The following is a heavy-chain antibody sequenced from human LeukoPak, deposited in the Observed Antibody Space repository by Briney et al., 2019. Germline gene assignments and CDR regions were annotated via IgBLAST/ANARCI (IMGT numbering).Heavy chain of an antibody. CDR1: GGSFSGYY. V-gene: IGHV4-34*01. CDR2: INHSGST. CDR3: ARGNSDSSGYYGGYYYYGMDV. D-gene: IGHD3-22*01. Sequence: SETLSLTCAVYGGSFSGYYWSWIRQPPGKGLEWIGDINHSGSTNYNPSLKSRVTISVDTSKNQFSLKLSSVTAADTAVYYCARGNSDSSGYYGGYYYYGMDVWGQGTTVTVSS. J-gene: IGHJ6*02.